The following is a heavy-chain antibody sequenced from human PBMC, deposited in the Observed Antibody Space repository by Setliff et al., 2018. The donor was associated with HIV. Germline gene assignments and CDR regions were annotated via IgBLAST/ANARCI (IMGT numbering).Heavy chain of an antibody. CDR1: GFSLSNARMG. Sequence: SGPTLVNPTETLTLTCTVSGFSLSNARMGVSWIRQSPGKALEWLAHIFSNDEKSYNISLKKRLAISKDTPKSQVVLIMTNMDPVDTATYYCARYSSGWSPAYYFDYWGQGTLVTVSS. CDR3: ARYSSGWSPAYYFDY. D-gene: IGHD6-19*01. V-gene: IGHV2-26*01. J-gene: IGHJ4*02. CDR2: IFSNDEK.